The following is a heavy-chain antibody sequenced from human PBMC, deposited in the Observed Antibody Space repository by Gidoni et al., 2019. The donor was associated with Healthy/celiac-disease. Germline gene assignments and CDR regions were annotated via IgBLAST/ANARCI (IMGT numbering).Heavy chain of an antibody. D-gene: IGHD6-6*01. CDR1: GFTFSSYA. V-gene: IGHV3-30*04. CDR3: ARDRGAARGMDV. CDR2: ISYDGSNK. Sequence: QVQLVESGGGGVQPGRSLRLSCAASGFTFSSYAMHWVRQAPGKGLEWVAVISYDGSNKYYADSVKGRFTISRDNSKNTLYLKMNSLRAEDTAVYYCARDRGAARGMDVWGQGTTVTVSS. J-gene: IGHJ6*02.